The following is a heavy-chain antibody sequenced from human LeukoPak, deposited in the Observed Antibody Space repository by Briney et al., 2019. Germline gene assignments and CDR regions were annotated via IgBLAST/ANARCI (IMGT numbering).Heavy chain of an antibody. CDR3: ARTGDDSSGYYYSSLGLPFDY. J-gene: IGHJ4*02. D-gene: IGHD3-22*01. V-gene: IGHV3-21*01. CDR2: ISPRNSYI. Sequence: GGSLRLSCAASGFSFSSYTLNWVRQAPGKGLEWVSSISPRNSYIYYADSVKGRFTISRDNAKNSLFLQMNSLRAEDTAVYYCARTGDDSSGYYYSSLGLPFDYWGQGTLVTVSS. CDR1: GFSFSSYT.